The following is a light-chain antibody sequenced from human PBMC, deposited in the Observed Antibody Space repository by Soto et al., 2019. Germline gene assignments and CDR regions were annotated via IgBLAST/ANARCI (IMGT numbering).Light chain of an antibody. J-gene: IGKJ1*01. CDR2: AAS. Sequence: DIHLTQSPSFLYAPLGDRVTITFRASQGIRSYLVWYQQKPGEAPKLLIYAASTLQSGVPSRFSGSGSGTEFTLTISSLQPDDFATYYCQHYSSYSEAFGQGTKVDI. CDR3: QHYSSYSEA. CDR1: QGIRSY. V-gene: IGKV1-9*01.